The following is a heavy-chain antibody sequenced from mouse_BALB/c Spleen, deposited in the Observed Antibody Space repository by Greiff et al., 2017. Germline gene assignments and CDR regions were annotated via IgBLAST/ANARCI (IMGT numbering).Heavy chain of an antibody. CDR2: IRNKANGYTT. J-gene: IGHJ3*01. V-gene: IGHV7-3*02. CDR3: ARGIYYYGTQFAY. Sequence: EVQLMESGGGLVQPGGSLRLSCATSGFTFTDYYMSWVRQPPGKALEWLGFIRNKANGYTTEYSASVKGRFTISRDNSQSILYLQMNTLRAEDSATYYCARGIYYYGTQFAYWGQGTLVTVSA. CDR1: GFTFTDYY. D-gene: IGHD1-1*01.